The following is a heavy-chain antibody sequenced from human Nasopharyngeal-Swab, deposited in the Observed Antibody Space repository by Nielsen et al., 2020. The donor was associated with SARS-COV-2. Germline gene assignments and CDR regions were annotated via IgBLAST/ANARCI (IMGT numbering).Heavy chain of an antibody. Sequence: GGSLRLSCAASGFTFSSYWMSWVRQAPGKGLEWVANIKQDGSEKYYVDSVKGRFTISRGNAKNSLYLQMNSLRAEDTAVYYCARAIIGYSDAFDIWGQGTMVTVSS. J-gene: IGHJ3*02. CDR2: IKQDGSEK. CDR3: ARAIIGYSDAFDI. V-gene: IGHV3-7*01. D-gene: IGHD3-22*01. CDR1: GFTFSSYW.